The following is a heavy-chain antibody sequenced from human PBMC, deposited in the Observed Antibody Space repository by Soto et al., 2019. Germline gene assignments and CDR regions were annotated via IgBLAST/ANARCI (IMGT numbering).Heavy chain of an antibody. CDR1: GFTVSGNY. J-gene: IGHJ1*01. CDR3: AKGVPGIAVAGTGYFQH. Sequence: GGSLRLSCAASGFTVSGNYMSWVRQAPGKGLEWVSIIGSGGSTYYADSVKGRFTISRDNSKNTLYLQMNSLRAEDTAVYYCAKGVPGIAVAGTGYFQHWGQGTLVTVSS. CDR2: IGSGGST. V-gene: IGHV3-53*01. D-gene: IGHD6-19*01.